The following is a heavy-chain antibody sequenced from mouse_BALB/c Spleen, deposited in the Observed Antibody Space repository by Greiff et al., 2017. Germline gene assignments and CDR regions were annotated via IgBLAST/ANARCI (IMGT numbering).Heavy chain of an antibody. V-gene: IGHV1-87*01. CDR3: ARAYDVFYAMDY. CDR2: IYPGDGDT. Sequence: QVQLQQSGAELARPGASVKLSCKASGYTFTSYWMQWVKQRPGQGLEWIGAIYPGDGDTGYTQKFKGKATLTADKSSSTAYMQLSSLASEDSAVYYCARAYDVFYAMDYWGQGTSVTVSS. CDR1: GYTFTSYW. J-gene: IGHJ4*01. D-gene: IGHD2-14*01.